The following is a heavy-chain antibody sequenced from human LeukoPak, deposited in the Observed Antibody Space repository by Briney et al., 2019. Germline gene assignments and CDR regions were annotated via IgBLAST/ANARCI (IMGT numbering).Heavy chain of an antibody. CDR3: ARDRGVRGVIPFDY. CDR2: IYHSGST. CDR1: GGSISSGGYY. V-gene: IGHV4-30-2*01. D-gene: IGHD3-10*01. J-gene: IGHJ4*02. Sequence: SQTLSLTCTVSGGSISSGGYYWSWIRQPPGKGLEWIGYIYHSGSTYYNPSLKSRVTISVDRSKNQFSLKLSSVTAADTAVYYCARDRGVRGVIPFDYWGQGTLVTVSS.